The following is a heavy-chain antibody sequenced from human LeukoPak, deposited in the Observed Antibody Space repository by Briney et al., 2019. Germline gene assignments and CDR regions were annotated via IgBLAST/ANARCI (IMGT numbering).Heavy chain of an antibody. CDR3: ARDHYGSGNYYSFFDY. CDR2: IKQDGSER. J-gene: IGHJ4*02. D-gene: IGHD3-10*01. CDR1: GFTFSNYW. Sequence: GGSLRLSCAASGFTFSNYWMSWVRQAPGKGLEWVANIKQDGSERNYVDSVKGRFAISRDNAKNSLYLQMNSLRAEDTAVYYRARDHYGSGNYYSFFDYWGQGTLVTVSS. V-gene: IGHV3-7*01.